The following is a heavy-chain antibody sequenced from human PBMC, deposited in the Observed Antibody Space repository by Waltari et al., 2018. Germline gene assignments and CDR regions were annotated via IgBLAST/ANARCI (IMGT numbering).Heavy chain of an antibody. Sequence: QVQLQESGPGLVKPSETLSLTCAVSGYSISSGYYWGWLRQPPGKGLEWIGSIYHSVSTYYNPSLKSRVTISVDTSKNQFSLKLSSVTAADTAVYYCARGDPSGWFDPYGQGTLVTVSS. J-gene: IGHJ5*02. CDR1: GYSISSGYY. CDR2: IYHSVST. CDR3: ARGDPSGWFDP. V-gene: IGHV4-38-2*01.